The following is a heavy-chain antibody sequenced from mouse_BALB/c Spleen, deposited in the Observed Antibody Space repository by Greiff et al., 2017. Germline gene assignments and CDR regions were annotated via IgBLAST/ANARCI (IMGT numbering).Heavy chain of an antibody. J-gene: IGHJ1*01. D-gene: IGHD3-3*01. CDR1: GYTFTSYV. CDR3: ASGGTDWYFDV. V-gene: IGHV1-14*01. Sequence: VHVKQSGPELVKPGASVKMSCKASGYTFTSYVMHWVKQKPGQGLEWIGYINPYNDGTKYNEKFKGKATLTSDKSSSTAYMELSSLTSEDSAVYYCASGGTDWYFDVWGAGTTVTVSS. CDR2: INPYNDGT.